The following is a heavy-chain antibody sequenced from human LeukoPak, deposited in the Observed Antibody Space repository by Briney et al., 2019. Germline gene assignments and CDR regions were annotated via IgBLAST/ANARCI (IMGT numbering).Heavy chain of an antibody. CDR1: GFTFSSYS. CDR2: ISSSSSYI. V-gene: IGHV3-21*01. D-gene: IGHD4-17*01. CDR3: ARDEYGDYGRDYYYMDV. J-gene: IGHJ6*03. Sequence: GGSLRLSCAASGFTFSSYSMNWVRQAPGKGLEWVSSISSSSSYIYYADSVKGRFTISRDNAKNSLYLQMNSLRAEDTAVYYCARDEYGDYGRDYYYMDVWGKGTTVTVSS.